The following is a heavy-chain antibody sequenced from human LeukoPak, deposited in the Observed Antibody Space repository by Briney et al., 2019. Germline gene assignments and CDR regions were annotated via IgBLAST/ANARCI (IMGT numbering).Heavy chain of an antibody. CDR1: GGTFSSYA. V-gene: IGHV1-69*01. J-gene: IGHJ3*02. Sequence: SVKVSCKASGGTFSSYAISWVRQAPGQGLEWMGGIIPIFGTANYAQKFQGRVTITADESTSTAYMELRSLRSEDTAVYYCAREQSWYYDSSGHDAFDIWGQGTMVTVSS. D-gene: IGHD3-22*01. CDR2: IIPIFGTA. CDR3: AREQSWYYDSSGHDAFDI.